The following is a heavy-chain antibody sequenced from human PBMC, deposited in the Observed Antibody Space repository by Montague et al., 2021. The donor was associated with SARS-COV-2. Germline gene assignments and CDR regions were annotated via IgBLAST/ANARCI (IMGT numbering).Heavy chain of an antibody. J-gene: IGHJ4*02. CDR3: VVFDYDVLTGYIPL. CDR1: GDSFSSHS. D-gene: IGHD3-9*01. V-gene: IGHV4-34*01. CDR2: ITPSGTI. Sequence: SETLSLTCEIYGDSFSSHSWSWVRQAPGKGLEWTGEITPSGTINYNPSPGGRVTVSLDPSKNRFTLKINSVTAADTALYYCVVFDYDVLTGYIPLWGQGSPITVSS.